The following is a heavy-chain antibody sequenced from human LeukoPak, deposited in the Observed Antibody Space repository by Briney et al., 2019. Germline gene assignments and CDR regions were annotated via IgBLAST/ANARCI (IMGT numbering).Heavy chain of an antibody. Sequence: SETVSLTCTVSGGSISSGGYYWSWIRQHPGKGLEWIGYIYYSGSTYYNPSLKSRVTISVDTSKNQFSLKLSSVTAADTAVYYCARGPFIVVVPAAISDWGQGTLVTVSS. J-gene: IGHJ4*02. D-gene: IGHD2-2*02. CDR2: IYYSGST. CDR1: GGSISSGGYY. V-gene: IGHV4-31*03. CDR3: ARGPFIVVVPAAISD.